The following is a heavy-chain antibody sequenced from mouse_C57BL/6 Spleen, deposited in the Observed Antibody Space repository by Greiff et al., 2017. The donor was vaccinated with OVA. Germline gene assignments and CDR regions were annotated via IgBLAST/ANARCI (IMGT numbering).Heavy chain of an antibody. CDR2: IDPENGDT. V-gene: IGHV14-4*01. CDR1: GFNIKDDY. D-gene: IGHD4-1*01. J-gene: IGHJ3*01. CDR3: TRLAWFAY. Sequence: VHVKQSGAELVRPGASVKLSCTASGFNIKDDYMHWVKQRPEQGLEWIGWIDPENGDTEYASKFQGKATITADTSSNTAYLQLSSLTSEDTAVYYCTRLAWFAYWGQGTLVTVAA.